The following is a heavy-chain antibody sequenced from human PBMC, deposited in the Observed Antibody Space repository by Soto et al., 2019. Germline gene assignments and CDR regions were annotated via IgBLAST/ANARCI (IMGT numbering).Heavy chain of an antibody. Sequence: QVQLVQSGAEVKKPGASVKVSCKASGYTFTSSYMHWVRQAPGQGLEWMGIINPNGGSTSYAQKFQGKFTMTTDTSTSTVYMELSSLRSEDTAVYYCARGTSEMISIFGVVIPGHDAFDIWGQGTMVTVSS. CDR3: ARGTSEMISIFGVVIPGHDAFDI. D-gene: IGHD3-3*01. J-gene: IGHJ3*02. V-gene: IGHV1-46*03. CDR1: GYTFTSSY. CDR2: INPNGGST.